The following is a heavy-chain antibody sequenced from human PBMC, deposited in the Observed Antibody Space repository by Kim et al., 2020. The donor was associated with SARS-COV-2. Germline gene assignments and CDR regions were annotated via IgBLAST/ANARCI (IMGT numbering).Heavy chain of an antibody. J-gene: IGHJ6*02. V-gene: IGHV4-34*01. CDR2: INHSGST. CDR1: GGSFSGYY. Sequence: SETLSLTCAVYGGSFSGYYWSWIRQPPGKGLEWIGEINHSGSTNYNPSLKSRVTISVDTSKNQFSLKLSSVTAADTAVYYCARLEQQLVRGYYYYGMDVWGQGTTVTVSS. D-gene: IGHD6-13*01. CDR3: ARLEQQLVRGYYYYGMDV.